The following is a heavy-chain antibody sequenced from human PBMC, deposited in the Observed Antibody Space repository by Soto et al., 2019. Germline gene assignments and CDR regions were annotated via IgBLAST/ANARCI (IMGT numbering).Heavy chain of an antibody. CDR1: GGSFSGYY. Sequence: SETLSLTCAVYGGSFSGYYWSWIRQPPGKGLEWIGEINHSGSTNYNPSLKSRVTISVDTSKNQFSLKLSSVTAADTAVCYCARVPDRWGQGTLVTVSS. CDR3: ARVPDR. J-gene: IGHJ5*02. CDR2: INHSGST. D-gene: IGHD2-2*01. V-gene: IGHV4-34*01.